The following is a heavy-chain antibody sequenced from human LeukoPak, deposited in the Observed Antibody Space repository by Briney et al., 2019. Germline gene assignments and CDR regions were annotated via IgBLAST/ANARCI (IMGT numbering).Heavy chain of an antibody. CDR2: IKQDGSEK. CDR3: AKYDSMITFRSHFDY. J-gene: IGHJ4*02. Sequence: PGGSLRLSCAASGFTFSNAWMSWVRQAPGKGLEWVANIKQDGSEKYYVDSVKGRFTISRDNSKNTLYLQMNSLRAEDTAVYYCAKYDSMITFRSHFDYWGQGTLVTVSS. D-gene: IGHD3-16*01. CDR1: GFTFSNAW. V-gene: IGHV3-7*01.